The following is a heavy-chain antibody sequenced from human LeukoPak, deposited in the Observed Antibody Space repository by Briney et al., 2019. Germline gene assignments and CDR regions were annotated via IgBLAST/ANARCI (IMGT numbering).Heavy chain of an antibody. D-gene: IGHD6-19*01. CDR3: TTGYSSDWYY. V-gene: IGHV3-15*01. CDR2: IKSKTDGGTT. Sequence: GGSLRLSCAASGASGFSVSRAWMNWVRQAPGKGLEWVGHIKSKTDGGTTDYAAPVKGRFIISRDDSKNTLYLQMNSLKTEGTAVYYCTTGYSSDWYYWGQGTLVTVSS. CDR1: GFSVSRAW. J-gene: IGHJ4*02.